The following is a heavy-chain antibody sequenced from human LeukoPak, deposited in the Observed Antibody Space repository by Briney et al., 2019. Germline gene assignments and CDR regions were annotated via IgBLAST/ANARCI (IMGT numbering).Heavy chain of an antibody. J-gene: IGHJ4*02. CDR2: IKQDGSEK. Sequence: GGSLRLSCAASEFTFRSYWMSWVRQAQGKGLEWVANIKQDGSEKNYVDSVKGRFTISRDNAKNSLYLQMNSLRAEDTAVYYCAREVPGGATALDYWGQGTLVTVSS. CDR3: AREVPGGATALDY. V-gene: IGHV3-7*04. CDR1: EFTFRSYW. D-gene: IGHD1-26*01.